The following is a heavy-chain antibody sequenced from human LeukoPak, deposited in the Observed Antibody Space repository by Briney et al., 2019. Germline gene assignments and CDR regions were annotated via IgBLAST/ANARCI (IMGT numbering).Heavy chain of an antibody. CDR1: GYSISNGYY. CDR3: ARRHSSGWFYY. D-gene: IGHD6-19*01. J-gene: IGHJ4*02. CDR2: IYRSGST. V-gene: IGHV4-38-2*02. Sequence: KPSETLSLTCTVSGYSISNGYYWEWIRQPPGRGLEWIGNIYRSGSTSYTPSLKSRVTISVGTSKNQFSLKVTSVTAADTAVYYCARRHSSGWFYYWGQGTLVTVSS.